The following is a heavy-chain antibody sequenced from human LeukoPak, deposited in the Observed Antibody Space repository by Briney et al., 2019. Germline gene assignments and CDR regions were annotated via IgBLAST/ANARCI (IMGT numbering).Heavy chain of an antibody. CDR2: MNPNSGNT. CDR1: GYTFTSYD. J-gene: IGHJ5*02. V-gene: IGHV1-8*03. D-gene: IGHD6-13*01. Sequence: ASVKVSCKASGYTFTSYDINWVRQATGQGLEWMGWMNPNSGNTDYAQKFQGRVTITRNTSISTAYMELSSLRSEDTALYYCARGRYSSSWSNNWFDPWGQGTLVTVSS. CDR3: ARGRYSSSWSNNWFDP.